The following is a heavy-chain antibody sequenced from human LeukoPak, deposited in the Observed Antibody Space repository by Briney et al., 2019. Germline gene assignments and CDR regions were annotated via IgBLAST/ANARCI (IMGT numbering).Heavy chain of an antibody. V-gene: IGHV1-8*01. CDR2: MNPNSGNT. D-gene: IGHD3-16*02. J-gene: IGHJ4*02. Sequence: GASVKVSCKASGYTFTSYDINWVRQATGQGLEWMGWMNPNSGNTGYAQKFQGRVTMTRNTSISTAYMELSSLRSEDTAVYYCARGRRMITFGGVIVIGTQAFDYWGQGTLVTVSS. CDR3: ARGRRMITFGGVIVIGTQAFDY. CDR1: GYTFTSYD.